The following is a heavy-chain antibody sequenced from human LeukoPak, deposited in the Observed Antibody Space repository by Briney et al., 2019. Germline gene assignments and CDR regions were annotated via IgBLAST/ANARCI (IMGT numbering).Heavy chain of an antibody. V-gene: IGHV3-66*01. J-gene: IGHJ4*02. Sequence: PGGSLRLSCAASGFTFSSYAMSWVRQAPGKGLEWVSVIYSGGSTYYADSVKGRFTISRDNSKNTLYLQMNSLRAEDTAVYYCARMISLRGRSGPYYFDYWGQGTLVTVSS. D-gene: IGHD1-26*01. CDR2: IYSGGST. CDR1: GFTFSSYA. CDR3: ARMISLRGRSGPYYFDY.